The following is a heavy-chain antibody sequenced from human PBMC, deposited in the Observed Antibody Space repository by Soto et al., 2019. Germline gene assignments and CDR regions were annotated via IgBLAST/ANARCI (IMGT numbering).Heavy chain of an antibody. CDR2: INHSGST. CDR1: GGSFSGYY. V-gene: IGHV4-34*01. J-gene: IGHJ3*02. Sequence: QVQLQQWGAGLLKPSETLSLTCAVYGGSFSGYYWSWIRQPPGKGLEWIGEINHSGSTNYNPSLKSRVTISVDTSKNQFSLKLSSVTAADTAVYYCARCPFRWTTVTTFAFDIWGQGTMVTVSS. D-gene: IGHD4-17*01. CDR3: ARCPFRWTTVTTFAFDI.